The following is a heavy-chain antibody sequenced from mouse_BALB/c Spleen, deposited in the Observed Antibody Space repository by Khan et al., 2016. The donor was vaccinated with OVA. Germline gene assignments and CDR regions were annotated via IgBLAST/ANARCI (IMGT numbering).Heavy chain of an antibody. CDR1: GYSITSDYV. Sequence: EVELVESGPGLVKPSQSLSLTCTVTGYSITSDYVWDWIRQFPGNKLEWMGYISYAGSTSYNPSLKSRIAISRDTSKNPAFLQLNSVTTEDTATYFCARNHYYRHAMDYWGQGTSVTVSS. CDR3: ARNHYYRHAMDY. J-gene: IGHJ4*01. CDR2: ISYAGST. V-gene: IGHV3-2*02. D-gene: IGHD1-2*01.